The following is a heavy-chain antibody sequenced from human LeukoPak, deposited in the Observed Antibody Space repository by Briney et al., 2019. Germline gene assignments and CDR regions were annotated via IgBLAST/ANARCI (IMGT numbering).Heavy chain of an antibody. CDR2: INHSGYT. CDR1: GVPFDDYY. Sequence: SETLSLTYAVSGVPFDDYYWSWVRQTPPKGLEWIGEINHSGYTNDSPSLMSRVTLSIDTSRKQFSLTLRSVTVADAGIYYCTRMTTGHDYWGQGTLVTVSS. J-gene: IGHJ4*02. CDR3: TRMTTGHDY. D-gene: IGHD4-17*01. V-gene: IGHV4-34*01.